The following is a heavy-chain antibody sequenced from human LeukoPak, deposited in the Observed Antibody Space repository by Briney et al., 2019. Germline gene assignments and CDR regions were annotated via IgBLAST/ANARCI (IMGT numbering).Heavy chain of an antibody. D-gene: IGHD1-26*01. CDR3: ARTTTGGYYYYYYMDV. CDR2: VYTSGST. CDR1: GGSMNNYY. V-gene: IGHV4-4*09. Sequence: SETPSLTCTVSGGSMNNYYWSWIRKPPGKGLEWIGYVYTSGSTLYNPSLNSRVTISIDTSRNHFSLRLTSVTAADTAVFYCARTTTGGYYYYYYMDVWAKGPRSPSP. J-gene: IGHJ6*03.